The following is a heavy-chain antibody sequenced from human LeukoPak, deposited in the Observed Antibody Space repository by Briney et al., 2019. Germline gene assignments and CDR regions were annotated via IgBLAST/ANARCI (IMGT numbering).Heavy chain of an antibody. CDR3: ARSYGHWDYYFDY. CDR1: GGSISSYY. CDR2: IYYSGST. J-gene: IGHJ4*02. V-gene: IGHV4-59*01. D-gene: IGHD7-27*01. Sequence: SETLSLTCTVSGGSISSYYWSWIRRPPGKGLEWIGYIYYSGSTNYNPSLKSRVTISVDTSKNQFSLKLSSVTAADTAVYYCARSYGHWDYYFDYWGQGTLVTVSS.